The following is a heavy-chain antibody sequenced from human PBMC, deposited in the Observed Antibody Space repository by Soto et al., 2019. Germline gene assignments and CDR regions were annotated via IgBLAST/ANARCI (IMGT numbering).Heavy chain of an antibody. CDR2: INAGNGNT. D-gene: IGHD3-3*01. Sequence: GVSVKVSCKASGYTFTSYAMHWVRQAPGQRLEWMGWINAGNGNTKYSQKFQGRVTITRDTSASTAYMELSSLRSEDTAVYYCAREYYDFWSGYVTYGMDVWGQGTTVTVSS. V-gene: IGHV1-3*01. J-gene: IGHJ6*02. CDR3: AREYYDFWSGYVTYGMDV. CDR1: GYTFTSYA.